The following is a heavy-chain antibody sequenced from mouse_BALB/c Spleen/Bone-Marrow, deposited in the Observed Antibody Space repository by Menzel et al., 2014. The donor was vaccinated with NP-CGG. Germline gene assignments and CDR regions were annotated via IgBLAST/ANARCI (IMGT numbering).Heavy chain of an antibody. CDR2: IDPASDYT. CDR3: ATRSGTFDY. J-gene: IGHJ2*01. V-gene: IGHV14-3*02. CDR1: GFNIKDTY. D-gene: IGHD1-3*01. Sequence: VQLQQSGAELVKPGASVKLSCTASGFNIKDTYMHWVKQRPEQGLEWIGRIDPASDYTQFDSKFQGKATITADTSSNTAYLQLSSLTSEDTAVYCCATRSGTFDYWGQGTTLTVSS.